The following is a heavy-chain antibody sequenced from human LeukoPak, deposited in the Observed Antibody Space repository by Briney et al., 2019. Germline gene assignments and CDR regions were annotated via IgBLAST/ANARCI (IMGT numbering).Heavy chain of an antibody. CDR3: ARDFYDFWSGYHDY. J-gene: IGHJ4*02. Sequence: TSETLSLTCIVSGGSISSYYWGWIRQPPGKGLEWIGYIYYSGTTNYNPSLKSRVTISVDTSKNQFSLKLSSVTAADTAVYYCARDFYDFWSGYHDYWGRGTLVTVSS. CDR1: GGSISSYY. D-gene: IGHD3-3*01. V-gene: IGHV4-59*01. CDR2: IYYSGTT.